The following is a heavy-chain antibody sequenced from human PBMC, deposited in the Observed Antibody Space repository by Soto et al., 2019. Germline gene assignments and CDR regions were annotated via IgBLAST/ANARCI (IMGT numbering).Heavy chain of an antibody. J-gene: IGHJ4*02. D-gene: IGHD2-2*01. CDR3: ATELQLPLDY. CDR1: GFTFSNFW. Sequence: LRLSCAASGFTFSNFWVHWVRQGPGKGLVWVSRINSDGSSTTYADSVKGRFTISRDNAKNTLYLQMNSLRAEDTAVYYCATELQLPLDYWGQGTLVTVSS. CDR2: INSDGSST. V-gene: IGHV3-74*01.